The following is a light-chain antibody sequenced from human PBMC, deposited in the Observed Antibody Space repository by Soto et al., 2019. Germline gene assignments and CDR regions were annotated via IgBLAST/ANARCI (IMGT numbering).Light chain of an antibody. J-gene: IGKJ1*01. V-gene: IGKV3-15*01. CDR3: QEYNTWPWT. CDR2: GAS. Sequence: ETVMTQSPATLSVSPGERATLSCRASQSVNSNLVWYQQKLGQAPRVLIYGASTRATGIPARFSGSGSGTEFILTISSLQSEDFAVYYCQEYNTWPWTFGQGTKVEIK. CDR1: QSVNSN.